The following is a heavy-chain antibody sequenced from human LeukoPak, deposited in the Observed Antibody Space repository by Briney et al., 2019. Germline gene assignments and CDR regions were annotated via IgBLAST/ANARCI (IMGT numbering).Heavy chain of an antibody. Sequence: GGSLRLSCAASGFTFSSYAMSWVRQAPGKGLEWVSAISGSGGSTYYADSVKGRFTISRDNSKNTLDLQMNSLRAEDTAGYYCAKHLLVGGTRGAYAFDIWGRGTMVTVSS. D-gene: IGHD1-26*01. J-gene: IGHJ3*02. V-gene: IGHV3-23*01. CDR1: GFTFSSYA. CDR3: AKHLLVGGTRGAYAFDI. CDR2: ISGSGGST.